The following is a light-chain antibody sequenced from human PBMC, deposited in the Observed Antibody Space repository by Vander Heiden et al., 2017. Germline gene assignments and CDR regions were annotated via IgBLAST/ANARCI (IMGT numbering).Light chain of an antibody. CDR3: QQYNNWPYT. V-gene: IGKV3-15*01. J-gene: IGKJ2*01. Sequence: IVMTQSPATLPVPSGHRATLSCRASQSVSSNLAWYQQKPGQAPRLLIYGASTRATGIPARFSGSGSGTECTLTISSLQSEDFAVYYCQQYNNWPYTFGQGTKLEIK. CDR2: GAS. CDR1: QSVSSN.